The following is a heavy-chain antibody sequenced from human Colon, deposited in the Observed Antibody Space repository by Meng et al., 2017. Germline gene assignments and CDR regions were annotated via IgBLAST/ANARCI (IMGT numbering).Heavy chain of an antibody. D-gene: IGHD3-22*01. CDR2: TTHSGST. V-gene: IGHV4-4*02. Sequence: VPLQVSCPGLVKPSEALAMIFASACGSVCMSAWVSWVRQPPGKGLEWIGETTHSGSTNNSPSLKSRSTISLDNSKTQLSLKLNSGTAADTAVYYCASSDYYRSDYWGQGTLVTVSS. CDR1: CGSVCMSAW. J-gene: IGHJ4*02. CDR3: ASSDYYRSDY.